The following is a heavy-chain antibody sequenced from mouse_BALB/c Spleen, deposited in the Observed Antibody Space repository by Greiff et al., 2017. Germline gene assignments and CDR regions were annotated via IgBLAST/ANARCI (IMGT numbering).Heavy chain of an antibody. V-gene: IGHV5-17*02. Sequence: EVQLVESGGGLVQPGGSRKLSCAASGFTFSSFGMHWVRQAPEKGLECVAYISSGSSTIYYADTVKGRFTISRDNPKNTLFLQMTSLRSEDTAMYYCARSDGYSFAYWGQGTLVTVSA. J-gene: IGHJ3*01. CDR3: ARSDGYSFAY. CDR1: GFTFSSFG. CDR2: ISSGSSTI. D-gene: IGHD2-3*01.